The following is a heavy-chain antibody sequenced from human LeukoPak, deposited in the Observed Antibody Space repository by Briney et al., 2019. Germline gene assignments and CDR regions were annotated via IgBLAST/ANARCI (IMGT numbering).Heavy chain of an antibody. D-gene: IGHD6-6*01. CDR1: GFTFDDYA. V-gene: IGHV3-9*01. CDR2: ISWNSGSI. J-gene: IGHJ4*02. CDR3: ATYSSSVGYDY. Sequence: PGGSLRLSCAASGFTFDDYAMHWVRQAPGKGLEWVSGISWNSGSIGYADSVKGRFTISRDNAKNSLYLQMNSLRAEDTVLYYCATYSSSVGYDYWGQGTLVTVSS.